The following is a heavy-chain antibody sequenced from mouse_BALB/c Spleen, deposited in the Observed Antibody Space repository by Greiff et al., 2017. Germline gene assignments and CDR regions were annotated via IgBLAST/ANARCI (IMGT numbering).Heavy chain of an antibody. CDR3: ARNPYFLYAMDY. V-gene: IGHV2-2*02. CDR2: IWSGGST. D-gene: IGHD1-1*01. J-gene: IGHJ4*01. Sequence: VQLQQSGPGLVQPSQSLSITCTVSGFSLTSYGVHWVRQSPGKGLEWLGVIWSGGSTDYNAAFISRLSISKDNSKSQVFFKMNSLQANDTAIYYCARNPYFLYAMDYWGQGTSVTVSS. CDR1: GFSLTSYG.